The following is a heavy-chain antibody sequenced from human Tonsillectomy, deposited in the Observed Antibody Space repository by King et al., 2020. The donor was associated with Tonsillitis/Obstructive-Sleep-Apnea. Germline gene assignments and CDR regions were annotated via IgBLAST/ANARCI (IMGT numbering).Heavy chain of an antibody. Sequence: TLKESGPTLVKPTQTLTLTCTFSGFSLSTSGVGVGWIRQPPGKALEWLALIYWDDDKRYSPSLKSRLTITKDTSKNQVVLTLTNIDPVDTATYYCVHQLYDYGVNSYYYYMDVWGKGTTVTVSS. CDR2: IYWDDDK. D-gene: IGHD4-23*01. J-gene: IGHJ6*03. CDR3: VHQLYDYGVNSYYYYMDV. CDR1: GFSLSTSGVG. V-gene: IGHV2-5*02.